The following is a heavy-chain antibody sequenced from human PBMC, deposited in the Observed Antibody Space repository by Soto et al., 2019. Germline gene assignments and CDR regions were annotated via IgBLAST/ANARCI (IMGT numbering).Heavy chain of an antibody. J-gene: IGHJ4*02. CDR3: ARDGYYYGSGSYGFDY. D-gene: IGHD3-10*01. Sequence: QAQLVQSGAEVKKPGASVKVSCKASGYTFNSYGVSWVRQAPGQGLEWMGWISVYDGDTNYAQRLQGRVTMTTDTSRRTVYMELRSLKSDDPAVYYWARDGYYYGSGSYGFDYWGQGTLVTVPS. CDR1: GYTFNSYG. V-gene: IGHV1-18*01. CDR2: ISVYDGDT.